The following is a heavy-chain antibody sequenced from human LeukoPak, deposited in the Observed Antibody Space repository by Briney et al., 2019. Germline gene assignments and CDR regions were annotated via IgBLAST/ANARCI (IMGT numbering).Heavy chain of an antibody. CDR3: ARHLSGKTDY. Sequence: SVTLSLTCTVSGGSISISHPYWGWIRQPPGKGLEWIGSIHYSGVTYYNPSLESRLTISVDPSKTQLSLKLTSVTAADTAVYFCARHLSGKTDYWGQGALITVSS. V-gene: IGHV4-39*01. CDR2: IHYSGVT. CDR1: GGSISISHPY. D-gene: IGHD3-10*01. J-gene: IGHJ4*02.